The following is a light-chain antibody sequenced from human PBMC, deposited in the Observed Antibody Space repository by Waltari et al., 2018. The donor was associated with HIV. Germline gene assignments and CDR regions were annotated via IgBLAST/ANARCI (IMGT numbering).Light chain of an antibody. V-gene: IGLV2-14*03. J-gene: IGLJ2*01. Sequence: QSALTQPASVSGSPGQSITLSCTGASSDVGRYNYVSWYQHNPGKAPKLIIYDVSNRPSGVSNLFAGSKSGTAASLTISGLQAEDEADYYCSSYTSSRTVVFGGGTKLTVL. CDR2: DVS. CDR1: SSDVGRYNY. CDR3: SSYTSSRTVV.